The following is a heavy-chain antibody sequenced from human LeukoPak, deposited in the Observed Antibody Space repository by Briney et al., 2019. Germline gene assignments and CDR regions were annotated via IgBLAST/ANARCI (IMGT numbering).Heavy chain of an antibody. J-gene: IGHJ4*02. CDR3: ARGYHVHSTFDY. D-gene: IGHD1-1*01. V-gene: IGHV3-21*01. Sequence: GGSLRLSCAASGFTFSSYSMNWVRQAPGKGLEWVSSISSSSSYIYYADSVKGRFTISRDNAKNSLYLLMNSLRAEDTAVYYCARGYHVHSTFDYWGQGTLVTVSS. CDR1: GFTFSSYS. CDR2: ISSSSSYI.